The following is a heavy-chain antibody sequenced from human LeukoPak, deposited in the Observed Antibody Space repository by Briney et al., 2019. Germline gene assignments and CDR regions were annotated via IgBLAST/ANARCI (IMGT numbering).Heavy chain of an antibody. CDR3: ARGIDYGSEYFQH. V-gene: IGHV4-59*12. D-gene: IGHD4-17*01. CDR2: MYSSGST. CDR1: GGSISSYY. Sequence: SETLSLTCNVSGGSISSYYWTWIRQPPGKGLEWVGYMYSSGSTDYNPSLKSRVTISLDTSKRQISLKLASVTAADTAVYYCARGIDYGSEYFQHWGQGTLVTVSS. J-gene: IGHJ1*01.